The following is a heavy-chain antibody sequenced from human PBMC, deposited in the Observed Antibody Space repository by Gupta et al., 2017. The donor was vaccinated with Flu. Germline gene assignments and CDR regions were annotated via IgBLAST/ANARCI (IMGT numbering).Heavy chain of an antibody. J-gene: IGHJ3*02. V-gene: IGHV3-9*01. CDR2: ISWNSDST. CDR1: DVYA. D-gene: IGHD6-13*01. Sequence: DVYAMDWVRLGPGKGLEWVSGISWNSDSTGYADSVKGRFTISRDNAKNSLYLQMNSLRPEDTALYYCVKSRSATWYSSGWYDAFDIWGQGTKVTVSS. CDR3: VKSRSATWYSSGWYDAFDI.